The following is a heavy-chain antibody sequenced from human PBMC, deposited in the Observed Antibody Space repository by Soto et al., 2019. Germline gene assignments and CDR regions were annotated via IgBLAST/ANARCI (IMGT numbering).Heavy chain of an antibody. CDR3: AGSLRRGNWFDP. CDR2: IYYSGST. Sequence: PSETLSLTCTVSGGSISSYYWSWIRQPPGKGLEWIGYIYYSGSTNYNPSLKSRVTISVDTSKNQFSLKLSSVTAADTAVYYCAGSLRRGNWFDPWGQGTLVTVSS. V-gene: IGHV4-59*01. D-gene: IGHD3-16*01. J-gene: IGHJ5*02. CDR1: GGSISSYY.